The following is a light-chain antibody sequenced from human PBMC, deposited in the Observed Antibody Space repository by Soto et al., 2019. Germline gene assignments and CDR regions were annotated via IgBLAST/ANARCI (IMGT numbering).Light chain of an antibody. J-gene: IGLJ1*01. V-gene: IGLV2-14*01. CDR3: SSYV. CDR2: DVS. CDR1: SSDVGGYNY. Sequence: QSALTQPASVSGSPGQSITISCTGTSSDVGGYNYVSWYQQHPGKAPKLMIYDVSNRPSGVSNRFSGSKSGNTASLTISGLQAEDEADYYCSSYVFGNGTKLTVL.